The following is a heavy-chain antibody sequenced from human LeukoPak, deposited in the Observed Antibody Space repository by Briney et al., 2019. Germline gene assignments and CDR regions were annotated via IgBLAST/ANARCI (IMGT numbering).Heavy chain of an antibody. CDR2: IKQDGSEK. CDR1: GFTFSSYW. D-gene: IGHD3-22*01. Sequence: GGSLRLSCAVSGFTFSSYWMSWVRQAPGKGLEWVANIKQDGSEKYYVDSVKGRFTISRDNAKNSLYLQMNSLRAEDTAVYYCARDFDRSGYPNWFDSWGQGTLVTVSS. J-gene: IGHJ5*01. CDR3: ARDFDRSGYPNWFDS. V-gene: IGHV3-7*01.